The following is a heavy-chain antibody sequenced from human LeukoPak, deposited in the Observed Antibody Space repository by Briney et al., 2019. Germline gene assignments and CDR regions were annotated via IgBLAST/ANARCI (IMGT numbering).Heavy chain of an antibody. V-gene: IGHV4-61*02. J-gene: IGHJ3*02. CDR3: ARGPYYYGGSAFDI. CDR1: GGSISSGSYY. D-gene: IGHD3-10*01. CDR2: IYSSGST. Sequence: PSETLSLTCTVSGGSISSGSYYWSWIRQPAGQGLEWIGRIYSSGSTNYNPSLKSRVTISVHTSRNQFSLKLSSVTAADTAVYYCARGPYYYGGSAFDIWGQGTMVTVFS.